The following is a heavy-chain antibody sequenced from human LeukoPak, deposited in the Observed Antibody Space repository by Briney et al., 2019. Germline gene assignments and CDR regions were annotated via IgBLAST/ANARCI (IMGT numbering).Heavy chain of an antibody. V-gene: IGHV3-48*03. D-gene: IGHD3-10*01. CDR1: GFTFSSYE. J-gene: IGHJ4*02. CDR2: ISSSGSTI. CDR3: AKEMGFKIREVMLGFFEY. Sequence: HAGGSLRLSCAASGFTFSSYEMNWVRQAPGKGLEWVSYISSSGSTIYYADSVKGRFTISRDNSKKTLYLEMNSLRAEDTAVYYCAKEMGFKIREVMLGFFEYWGQGTLVTVSS.